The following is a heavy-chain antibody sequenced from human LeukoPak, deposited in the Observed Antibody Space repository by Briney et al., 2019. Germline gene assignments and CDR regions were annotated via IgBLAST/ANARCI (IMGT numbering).Heavy chain of an antibody. V-gene: IGHV4-31*03. Sequence: SQTLSLTCTVSGGSISSGGYYWSWIRQHPGKGLEWIGYIYYSGSTYYNPSLKSRVTISVDTSKNHLSLKLSSVTAADTAVYYCARTPDIHYYYMDVWGKGTTVTVSS. J-gene: IGHJ6*03. CDR3: ARTPDIHYYYMDV. D-gene: IGHD2-21*02. CDR2: IYYSGST. CDR1: GGSISSGGYY.